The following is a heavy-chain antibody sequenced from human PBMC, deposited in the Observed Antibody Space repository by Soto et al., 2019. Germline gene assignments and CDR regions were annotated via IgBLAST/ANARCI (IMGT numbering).Heavy chain of an antibody. CDR3: AKAVGYCSSTSCRHYGMDV. Sequence: PGGSLRLSCAASGFTFSSYGMHWVRQAPGKGLEWVAVISYDGSNKYYADSVKGRFTISRDNSKNTLYLKMNSLRAEDTAVYYCAKAVGYCSSTSCRHYGMDVWGQGTTVTVSS. V-gene: IGHV3-30*18. CDR1: GFTFSSYG. D-gene: IGHD2-2*01. CDR2: ISYDGSNK. J-gene: IGHJ6*02.